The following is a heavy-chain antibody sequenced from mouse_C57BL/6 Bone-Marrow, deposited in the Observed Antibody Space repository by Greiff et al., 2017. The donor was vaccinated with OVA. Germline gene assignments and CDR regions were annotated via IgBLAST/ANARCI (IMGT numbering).Heavy chain of an antibody. CDR2: IYPGDGDT. Sequence: QVQLKESGPELVKPGASVKISCKASGYAFSSSWMNWVKQRPGKGLEWIGRIYPGDGDTNYNGKFKGKATLTADKSSSTAYMQLSSLTSEDSAVYFCAREYYGSSYYFDYWGQGTTLTVSS. D-gene: IGHD1-1*01. CDR1: GYAFSSSW. V-gene: IGHV1-82*01. J-gene: IGHJ2*01. CDR3: AREYYGSSYYFDY.